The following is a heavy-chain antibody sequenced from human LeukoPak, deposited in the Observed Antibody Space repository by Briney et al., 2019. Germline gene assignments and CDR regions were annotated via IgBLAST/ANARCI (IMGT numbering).Heavy chain of an antibody. CDR3: ARVLPVASRDY. Sequence: GGSLRLSCAASGFTFSTYWMSWVRQAPGKGLEWVANIKQDGSDKFYVDSVKGRFTISRDNAKNSMYLQMNSPRAEDTAVYYCARVLPVASRDYWGQGTLVTVSS. CDR1: GFTFSTYW. D-gene: IGHD2-2*01. CDR2: IKQDGSDK. V-gene: IGHV3-7*01. J-gene: IGHJ4*02.